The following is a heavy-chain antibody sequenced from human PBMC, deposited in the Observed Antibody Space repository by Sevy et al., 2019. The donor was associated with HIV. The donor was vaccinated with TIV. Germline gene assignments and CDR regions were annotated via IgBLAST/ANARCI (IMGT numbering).Heavy chain of an antibody. CDR1: GYTFTGYY. CDR3: ARDLYSSGWYVTFDY. CDR2: INPNSGGT. Sequence: ASVKVSCKASGYTFTGYYMHWVRQAPGQGLEWMGWINPNSGGTNYAQKFQGRVSMTRDTSISTAYMELSRLRSDDTAVYYCARDLYSSGWYVTFDYWGQGTLVTVSS. J-gene: IGHJ4*02. V-gene: IGHV1-2*02. D-gene: IGHD6-19*01.